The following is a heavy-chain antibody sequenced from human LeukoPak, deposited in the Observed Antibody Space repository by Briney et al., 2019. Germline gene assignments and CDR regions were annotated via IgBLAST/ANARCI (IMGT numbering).Heavy chain of an antibody. CDR3: ARVYDYVWGSYRYTGAFDI. Sequence: GGSLRLSCAASGFTFDDYAMHWVRQAPGKGLEWVSGISWNSGSIGYADSVKGRFTISRDNAKNSLYLQMNSLRAEDMALYYCARVYDYVWGSYRYTGAFDIWGQGTMVTVSS. CDR2: ISWNSGSI. CDR1: GFTFDDYA. D-gene: IGHD3-16*02. J-gene: IGHJ3*02. V-gene: IGHV3-9*03.